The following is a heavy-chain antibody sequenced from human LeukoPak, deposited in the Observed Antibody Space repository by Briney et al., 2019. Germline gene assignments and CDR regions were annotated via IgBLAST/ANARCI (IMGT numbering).Heavy chain of an antibody. CDR2: IYNSGSI. CDR1: GASISSSY. D-gene: IGHD2-21*02. J-gene: IGHJ6*03. CDR3: ARDRSLYCGGDCYDNYYYYMDV. Sequence: KPSETLSLTCSVSGASISSSYWSWIRQPPRKGLEWIGYIYNSGSINYNPSLRSRVTISVDTSKNQVSLRLSSVTTTDTAVYYCARDRSLYCGGDCYDNYYYYMDVWGKWTTVIVSS. V-gene: IGHV4-59*01.